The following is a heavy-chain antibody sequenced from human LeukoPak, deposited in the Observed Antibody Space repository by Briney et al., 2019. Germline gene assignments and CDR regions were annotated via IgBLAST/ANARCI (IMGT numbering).Heavy chain of an antibody. CDR3: ARVESSSSLWFDP. D-gene: IGHD6-6*01. V-gene: IGHV4-39*07. CDR1: GGSISSSSYY. CDR2: IYYSGST. Sequence: SETLSLTCTVSGGSISSSSYYWGWIRQPPGKGLKWIGSIYYSGSTYYNPSLKSRVTISVDTSKNQFSLKLSSVTAADTAVYYCARVESSSSLWFDPWGQGTLVTVSS. J-gene: IGHJ5*02.